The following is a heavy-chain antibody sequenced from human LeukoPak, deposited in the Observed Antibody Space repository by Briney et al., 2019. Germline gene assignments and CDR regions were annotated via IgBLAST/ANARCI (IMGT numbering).Heavy chain of an antibody. V-gene: IGHV1-69*06. CDR1: GYTLTELS. Sequence: GASVKVSCKVSGYTLTELSMHWVRQAPGKGLEWMGGIIPIFGTANYAQKFQGRVTITADKSTSTAYMELSSLRSEDTAVYYCARGGGSYYNWFDPWGQGTLVTVSS. D-gene: IGHD1-26*01. CDR3: ARGGGSYYNWFDP. J-gene: IGHJ5*02. CDR2: IIPIFGTA.